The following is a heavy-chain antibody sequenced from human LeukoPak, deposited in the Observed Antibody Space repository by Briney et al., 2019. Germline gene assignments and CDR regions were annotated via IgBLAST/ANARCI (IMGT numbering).Heavy chain of an antibody. Sequence: PSETLSLTCTVSGGSISSYSWSWIRQPPGKGLEWIGYIYYSGSTNYNPSLKSRVTISLDTSKSQFSLKMSFVTAADTAVYYCARTVSNSGYWFDAWGQGTPVTVSS. J-gene: IGHJ5*02. V-gene: IGHV4-59*01. D-gene: IGHD4-11*01. CDR3: ARTVSNSGYWFDA. CDR2: IYYSGST. CDR1: GGSISSYS.